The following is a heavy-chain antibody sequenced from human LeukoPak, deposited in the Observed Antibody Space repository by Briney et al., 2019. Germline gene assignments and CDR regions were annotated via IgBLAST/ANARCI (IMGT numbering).Heavy chain of an antibody. CDR3: ARGSSTTYRDWFDP. D-gene: IGHD2/OR15-2a*01. V-gene: IGHV1-2*02. J-gene: IGHJ5*02. CDR2: INPKNGGT. Sequence: ASVKVSCKASGYTFIDFYMHWVRQAPGQGLEWMGWINPKNGGTNYAQKFQGRVTMTRDTSISTAYMELSRLRSDDTAAYYCARGSSTTYRDWFDPWGRGTLVTVSS. CDR1: GYTFIDFY.